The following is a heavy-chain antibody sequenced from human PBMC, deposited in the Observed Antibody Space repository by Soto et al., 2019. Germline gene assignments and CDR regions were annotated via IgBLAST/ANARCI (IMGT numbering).Heavy chain of an antibody. Sequence: QVQLVESGGGVVQPGRSLRLSCAASGFTFSSYGMHWVRQAPGKGLEWVAVIWDDGSNKYYADSVKGRFTISRDNSKNTLYLQMNSLRAEDTAVYYCARDRGSGWVFDYWGQGTLVTVSS. D-gene: IGHD6-19*01. CDR3: ARDRGSGWVFDY. V-gene: IGHV3-33*01. CDR1: GFTFSSYG. J-gene: IGHJ4*02. CDR2: IWDDGSNK.